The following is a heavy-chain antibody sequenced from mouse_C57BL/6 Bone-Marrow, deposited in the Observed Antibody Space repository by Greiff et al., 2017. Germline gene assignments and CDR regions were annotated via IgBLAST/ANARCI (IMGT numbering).Heavy chain of an antibody. CDR1: GYAFSSSW. Sequence: VQLQQSGPELVKPGASVKISCKASGYAFSSSWMNWVKQRPGKGLEWIGRIYPGDGDTNYNGKFKGKATLTADKSSSTAYMQLSSLTSEDAAFYFCARFYYEYNWGQGTTLTVSS. J-gene: IGHJ2*01. V-gene: IGHV1-82*01. CDR2: IYPGDGDT. D-gene: IGHD2-4*01. CDR3: ARFYYEYN.